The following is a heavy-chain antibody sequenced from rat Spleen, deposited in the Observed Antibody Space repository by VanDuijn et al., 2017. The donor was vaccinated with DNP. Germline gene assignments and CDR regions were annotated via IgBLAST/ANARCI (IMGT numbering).Heavy chain of an antibody. Sequence: EVQLVESGGGLVQPGRSLKLSCEVSRITFSDHNMAWVRQAPKKSLEWVATISYDGSDTYYRDSVKGRFTSSRDNAKSTLYLQMDSLRSEDTATYYCTRDRSSSYVDYWGQGVMVTVSS. CDR3: TRDRSSSYVDY. J-gene: IGHJ2*01. D-gene: IGHD1-8*01. CDR2: ISYDGSDT. CDR1: RITFSDHN. V-gene: IGHV5-7*01.